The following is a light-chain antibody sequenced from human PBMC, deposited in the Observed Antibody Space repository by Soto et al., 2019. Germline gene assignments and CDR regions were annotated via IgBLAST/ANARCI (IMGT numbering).Light chain of an antibody. Sequence: DIQMTQSPSSLSASVGDRVTITCRASQSISPYLNWYQQKPGKAPKRLIYAASRLQSGVPSRFSVSGSGTEFTLTISSLQPEDFESYYCLQHYSYPLTFGGGTKVDIK. V-gene: IGKV1-17*01. CDR2: AAS. CDR3: LQHYSYPLT. CDR1: QSISPY. J-gene: IGKJ4*01.